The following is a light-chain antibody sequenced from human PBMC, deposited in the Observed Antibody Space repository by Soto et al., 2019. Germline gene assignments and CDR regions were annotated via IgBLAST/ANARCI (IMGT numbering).Light chain of an antibody. Sequence: EIVLTQSPGTLSLSPGERATLSCRASQSVSSSYLAWYQQKPGQAPRLLIYDASSRATGIPDRFSGSGSGTDFTLTISRLEPEDFAVYYCQHYGGSPLTFGQGTKVDIK. CDR3: QHYGGSPLT. CDR2: DAS. J-gene: IGKJ1*01. CDR1: QSVSSSY. V-gene: IGKV3-20*01.